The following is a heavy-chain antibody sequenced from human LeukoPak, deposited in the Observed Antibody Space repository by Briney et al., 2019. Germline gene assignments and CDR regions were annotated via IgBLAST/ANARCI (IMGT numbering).Heavy chain of an antibody. V-gene: IGHV1-2*04. CDR3: ARAAYYYDSSGYYPFDY. Sequence: ASVKVSCKASGYTFTGYYMHWVRQAPGQGLEWMGWINPNSGGTNNAQKFQGWVTMTRDTSISTAYMELSRLRSDDTAVYYCARAAYYYDSSGYYPFDYWGQGTLVTVSS. J-gene: IGHJ4*02. CDR1: GYTFTGYY. D-gene: IGHD3-22*01. CDR2: INPNSGGT.